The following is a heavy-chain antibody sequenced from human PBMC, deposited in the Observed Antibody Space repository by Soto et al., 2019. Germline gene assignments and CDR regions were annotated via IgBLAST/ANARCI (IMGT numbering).Heavy chain of an antibody. CDR2: ISSSSSTI. CDR3: ARDHGTEIQLLYYYYGMDV. CDR1: GFTFSSYS. D-gene: IGHD5-18*01. V-gene: IGHV3-48*01. Sequence: GGSLRLSCAASGFTFSSYSMNWVRQAPGKGLEWVSYISSSSSTIYYADSVKGRFTISRDNAKNSLYLQMNSLRAEDTAVYYCARDHGTEIQLLYYYYGMDVWGQGTTVTVSS. J-gene: IGHJ6*02.